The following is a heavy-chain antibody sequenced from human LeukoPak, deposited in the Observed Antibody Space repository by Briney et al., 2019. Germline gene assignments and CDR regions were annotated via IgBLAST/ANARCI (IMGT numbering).Heavy chain of an antibody. CDR1: GFTFSNAW. J-gene: IGHJ3*02. CDR2: IKSKTDGGTT. CDR3: TTVAEIGSDAFDI. Sequence: PGGSLRLSCAASGFTFSNAWMSWVRQAPGKGLEWVGRIKSKTDGGTTDYAAPVEGRFTISRDDSKNTLYLQMNSLKTEDTAVYYCTTVAEIGSDAFDIWGQGTMVTVSS. V-gene: IGHV3-15*01.